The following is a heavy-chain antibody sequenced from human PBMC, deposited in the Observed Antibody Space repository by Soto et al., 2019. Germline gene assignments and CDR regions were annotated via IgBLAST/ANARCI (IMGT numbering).Heavy chain of an antibody. CDR2: SRNKDHSFST. CDR1: GFTFSDHY. J-gene: IGHJ4*02. V-gene: IGHV3-72*01. CDR3: ARGRNSFDY. Sequence: EVQLVESGGGLVQPGGYLRLSCAVSGFTFSDHYMDWFRQAPGKGLEWVGRSRNKDHSFSTEYAASAKGRFTISRDSSNNLLYLQMNSLKTEDTAVYYCARGRNSFDYWGQGTLVTVSS.